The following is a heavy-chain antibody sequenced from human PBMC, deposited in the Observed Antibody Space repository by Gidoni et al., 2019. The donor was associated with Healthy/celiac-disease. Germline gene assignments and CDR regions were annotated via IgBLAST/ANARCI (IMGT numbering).Heavy chain of an antibody. J-gene: IGHJ3*02. D-gene: IGHD3-22*01. Sequence: QVQLQQWGAGLLKPSETLSLTCAVYGGSFSGYYWSWIRQPPGKGLEWIGEINHSGSTNYNPSLKSRVTRSVDTSKNQFSLKLSSVTAADTAVYYCASSEYYYDSRNAFDIWGQGTMVTVSS. CDR1: GGSFSGYY. V-gene: IGHV4-34*01. CDR2: INHSGST. CDR3: ASSEYYYDSRNAFDI.